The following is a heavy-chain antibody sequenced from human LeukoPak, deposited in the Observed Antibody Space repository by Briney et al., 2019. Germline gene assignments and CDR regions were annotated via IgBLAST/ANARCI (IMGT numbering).Heavy chain of an antibody. D-gene: IGHD3-9*01. J-gene: IGHJ4*02. CDR3: AKFPLLVTITEFDY. CDR1: GSTVSTNY. Sequence: GGSLRLSCAASGSTVSTNYMSWVRQAPGEGLKWVSVNSGGRTYYADSVKGRFTISRDNSKNTLYLQMNSLRAEDTAVYYCAKFPLLVTITEFDYWGQGTLVTVSS. CDR2: NSGGRT. V-gene: IGHV3-66*01.